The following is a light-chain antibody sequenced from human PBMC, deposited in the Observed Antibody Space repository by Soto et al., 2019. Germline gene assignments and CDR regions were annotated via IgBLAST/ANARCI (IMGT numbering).Light chain of an antibody. Sequence: EIVLTQSPGTLYLSPGERATLSCRASQSVSSSYFAWYQQKPGQAPRLLIYGASSRATGIPDRFSGSGSGADFTLTISRLEPEDFAVYYCQQYGSSPYTFGQGTNLDI. V-gene: IGKV3-20*01. CDR1: QSVSSSY. CDR2: GAS. CDR3: QQYGSSPYT. J-gene: IGKJ2*01.